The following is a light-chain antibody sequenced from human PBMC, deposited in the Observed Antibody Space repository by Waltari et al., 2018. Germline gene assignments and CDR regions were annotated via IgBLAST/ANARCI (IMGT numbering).Light chain of an antibody. CDR3: QQYDSWPLT. V-gene: IGKV3-15*01. J-gene: IGKJ4*01. Sequence: ETVMTQSPATLSASPGERVTLSCRASQSVGTGLVWYQRKHGQPPRLLIYGVSTRATGSPARFSGSGSGTEFNLTISGLQSEDFEVYYCQQYDSWPLTFGGGTKVEIK. CDR1: QSVGTG. CDR2: GVS.